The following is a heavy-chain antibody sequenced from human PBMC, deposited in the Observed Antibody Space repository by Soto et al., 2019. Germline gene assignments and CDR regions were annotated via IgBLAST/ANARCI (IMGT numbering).Heavy chain of an antibody. D-gene: IGHD1-26*01. CDR2: ISNDGRKK. CDR3: AKDISRYSGGYTYYFDY. V-gene: IGHV3-30*18. CDR1: GFTFSKFA. Sequence: QVQLVEFGGGAVQPGRSLRLSCAASGFTFSKFAMHWVRQAPGKGLEWVAVISNDGRKKYYADSVTGRFTISTENSNNTLSLQMNSLRLEDTAVYYCAKDISRYSGGYTYYFDYWGQGTLVTVSS. J-gene: IGHJ4*02.